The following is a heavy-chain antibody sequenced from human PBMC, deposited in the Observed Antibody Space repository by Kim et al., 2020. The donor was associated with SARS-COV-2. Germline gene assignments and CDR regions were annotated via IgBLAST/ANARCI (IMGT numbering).Heavy chain of an antibody. CDR1: GFTFSDYY. J-gene: IGHJ4*02. V-gene: IGHV3-11*01. D-gene: IGHD5-12*01. Sequence: GGSLRLSCAASGFTFSDYYMSWIRQAPGKGLEWVSYISSSVSTIYYADSVKGRFTISRDNAKNSLYLQMNSLRAEDTAVYYCARESSRAMVIVATIPDYWGQGTLVTVSS. CDR2: ISSSVSTI. CDR3: ARESSRAMVIVATIPDY.